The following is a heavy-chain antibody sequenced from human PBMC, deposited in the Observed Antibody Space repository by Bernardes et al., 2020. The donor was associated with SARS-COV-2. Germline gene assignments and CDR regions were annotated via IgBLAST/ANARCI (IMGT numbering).Heavy chain of an antibody. CDR2: INHSGST. D-gene: IGHD2-15*01. CDR1: GGSFSGYY. J-gene: IGHJ6*02. Sequence: SGSLSLTCAVYGGSFSGYYWSWIRQPPGKGLEWIGEINHSGSTNYNPSLKSRVTISVDTSKNQFSLKLSSVTAADTAVYYCARPYCSGGSCYRYYGMDVWGQGTTVTVSS. V-gene: IGHV4-34*01. CDR3: ARPYCSGGSCYRYYGMDV.